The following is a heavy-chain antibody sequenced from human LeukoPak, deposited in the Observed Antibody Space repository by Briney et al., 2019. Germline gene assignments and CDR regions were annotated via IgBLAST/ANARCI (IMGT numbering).Heavy chain of an antibody. CDR1: GFIFSSYA. CDR2: ISGSGGST. V-gene: IGHV3-23*01. Sequence: GGSLRLPCAASGFIFSSYAMSWVRQAPGKGLEWVSPISGSGGSTYYADSVKGRFTISRDNSKNTVYLQMYSLRAEDTAVYYCAKDRSCTNDVCHGDFDYWGQGTLVTVSS. D-gene: IGHD2-8*01. J-gene: IGHJ4*02. CDR3: AKDRSCTNDVCHGDFDY.